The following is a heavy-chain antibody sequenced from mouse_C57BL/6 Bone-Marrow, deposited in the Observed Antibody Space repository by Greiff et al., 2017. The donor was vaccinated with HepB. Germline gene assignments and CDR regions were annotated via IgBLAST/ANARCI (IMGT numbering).Heavy chain of an antibody. CDR1: GFTFSDFY. V-gene: IGHV7-1*01. J-gene: IGHJ4*01. D-gene: IGHD2-3*01. CDR2: SRNKANDYTT. CDR3: ARDDYDGYYGDY. Sequence: EVKLMESGGGLVQSGRSLRLSCATSGFTFSDFYMEWVRQAPGKGLEWIAASRNKANDYTTEYSASVKGRFIVSRDTSQSILYLQMNALRAEDTAIYYCARDDYDGYYGDYWGQGTSVTVSS.